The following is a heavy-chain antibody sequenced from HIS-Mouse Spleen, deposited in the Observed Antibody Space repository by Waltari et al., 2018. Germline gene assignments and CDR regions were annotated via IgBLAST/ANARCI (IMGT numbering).Heavy chain of an antibody. CDR3: ARDSWAYAIEYFQH. CDR2: IYHSGIT. D-gene: IGHD2-8*01. V-gene: IGHV4-38-2*02. J-gene: IGHJ1*01. CDR1: GYSISSGYY. Sequence: QVQLQESGPGLVNPSETLSLTCTVSGYSISSGYYWGWIRQPPGKGLEGIGSIYHSGITYYNPYLKSRVTISVDTSKNQFSLKLSSVTAADTAVYYCARDSWAYAIEYFQHWGQGTLVTVSS.